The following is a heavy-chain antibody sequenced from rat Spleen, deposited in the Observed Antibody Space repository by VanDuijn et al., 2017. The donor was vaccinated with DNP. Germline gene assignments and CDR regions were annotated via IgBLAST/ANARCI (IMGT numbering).Heavy chain of an antibody. CDR2: INKDSTTI. V-gene: IGHV4-2*01. CDR3: TGFDY. J-gene: IGHJ2*01. CDR1: GFTFSSYW. Sequence: EVKLVESGGGLVQPGRSLKLSCVASGFTFSSYWMFWIRQAPGKGLEWIGEINKDSTTIDYTPSLKDKFTISRDDSQSMVYLQMNNLKTEDTALYYCTGFDYWGQGVMVTVSS.